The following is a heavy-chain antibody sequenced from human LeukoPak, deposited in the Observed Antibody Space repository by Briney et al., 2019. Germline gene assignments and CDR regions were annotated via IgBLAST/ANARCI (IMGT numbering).Heavy chain of an antibody. J-gene: IGHJ4*02. CDR2: ISSSSSYI. CDR1: GFTFSSYS. V-gene: IGHV3-21*01. D-gene: IGHD3-10*01. Sequence: GGSLRLSCAASGFTFSSYSMNWVRQAPGKGLEWVSSISSSSSYIYYADSVKGRFTISRDNAKNSLYLQMNSLRAEDTAVYYCARVKYVRGVTQYYFDYWGQGILVTVSS. CDR3: ARVKYVRGVTQYYFDY.